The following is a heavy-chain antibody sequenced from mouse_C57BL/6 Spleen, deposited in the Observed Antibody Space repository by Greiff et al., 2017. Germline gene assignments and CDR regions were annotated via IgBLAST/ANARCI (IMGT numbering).Heavy chain of an antibody. J-gene: IGHJ1*03. V-gene: IGHV1-58*01. CDR3: ARGFTTVGEVYFDV. CDR1: GYTFTSYG. D-gene: IGHD1-1*01. CDR2: IYIGNGYT. Sequence: EVQLQQSGAELVRPGSSVKMSCKTSGYTFTSYGINWVKQRPGQGLEWIGYIYIGNGYTAYNEKFKGKATLTSVTSSSTAYMQLSSLTTEDSAIYFCARGFTTVGEVYFDVWGTGTTVTVAS.